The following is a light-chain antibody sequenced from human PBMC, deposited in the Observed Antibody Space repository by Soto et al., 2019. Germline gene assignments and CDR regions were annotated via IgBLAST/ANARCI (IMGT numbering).Light chain of an antibody. CDR2: DAS. V-gene: IGKV1-33*01. J-gene: IGKJ5*01. CDR3: QQYDNLPIT. Sequence: DIQMTQSPSSLSASVGDRVTITCQAGQGISHYLNWYQQKPGKAPKLLIYDASNLDTGAPSRFSGSGSGTDFIFTITSLQAEDVATYFCQQYDNLPITFGQGTRLYIK. CDR1: QGISHY.